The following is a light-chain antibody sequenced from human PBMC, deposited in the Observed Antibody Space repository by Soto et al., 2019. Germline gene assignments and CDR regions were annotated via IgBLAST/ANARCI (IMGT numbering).Light chain of an antibody. Sequence: DMQMTQSLSSVGASVGDRVTITCRTSQCISSWLAWYQQKPGKAPRLLIYAASSLQSGVPSRFSGSGSGTDVTLTISSLQPEDFASYYCQPANSYPLTFGEGTKVEIK. CDR2: AAS. CDR3: QPANSYPLT. CDR1: QCISSW. V-gene: IGKV1-12*01. J-gene: IGKJ4*01.